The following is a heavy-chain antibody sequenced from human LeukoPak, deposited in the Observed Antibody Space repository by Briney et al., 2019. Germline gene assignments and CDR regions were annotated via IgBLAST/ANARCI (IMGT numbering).Heavy chain of an antibody. Sequence: GGSLRLSCAASGFIFSTYWMTWVRQAPGKGLEWVATIKYDGGEKYYVDSVTGRFTISRDNAKNSLYLQMNSLTAEDTAVYYCVRESFSRGGFNWGQGTLVSVSS. J-gene: IGHJ4*02. CDR2: IKYDGGEK. D-gene: IGHD1-26*01. CDR3: VRESFSRGGFN. V-gene: IGHV3-7*01. CDR1: GFIFSTYW.